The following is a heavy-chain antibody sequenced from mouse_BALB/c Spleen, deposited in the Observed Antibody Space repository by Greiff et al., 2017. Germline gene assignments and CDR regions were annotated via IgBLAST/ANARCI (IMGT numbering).Heavy chain of an antibody. Sequence: VQLQQSGAELVRPGALVKLSCKASGFNIKDYYMHWVQQRPEQGLEWIGWIDTGNGNTIYAPKFQGKASITADTSSNTVYLQLSRLTSEDTAVYYCAKPAYRGAMDYWGQGTSVTVSS. CDR2: IDTGNGNT. D-gene: IGHD6-5*01. CDR3: AKPAYRGAMDY. J-gene: IGHJ4*01. CDR1: GFNIKDYY. V-gene: IGHV14-1*02.